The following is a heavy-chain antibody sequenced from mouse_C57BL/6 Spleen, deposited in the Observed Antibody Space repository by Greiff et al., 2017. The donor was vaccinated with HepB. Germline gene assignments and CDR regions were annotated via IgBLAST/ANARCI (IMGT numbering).Heavy chain of an antibody. V-gene: IGHV1-52*01. J-gene: IGHJ2*01. D-gene: IGHD1-1*01. CDR1: GYTFTSYW. Sequence: QVQLQQPGAELVRPGSSVKLSCKASGYTFTSYWMHWVKQRPIQGLEWIGNIDPSDSDTHYNQKFKDKATLTVDKSSSTAYMQLSSLTSEASAVYSGARGPYGGSGYGYFDDWGQGTTLTVSS. CDR2: IDPSDSDT. CDR3: ARGPYGGSGYGYFDD.